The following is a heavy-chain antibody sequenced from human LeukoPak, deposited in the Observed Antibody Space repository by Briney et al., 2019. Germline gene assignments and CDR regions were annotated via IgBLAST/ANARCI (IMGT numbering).Heavy chain of an antibody. V-gene: IGHV1-46*01. Sequence: GASVKVSYKASGYTFTSCGISWVRQAPGQGLEWMGIINPSGGSTSYAQKFQGRVTMTRDMSTSTVYMELSSLRSEDTAVYYCARDLQGYCSGGSCYDDYWGQGTLVTVSS. CDR3: ARDLQGYCSGGSCYDDY. J-gene: IGHJ4*02. CDR1: GYTFTSCG. CDR2: INPSGGST. D-gene: IGHD2-15*01.